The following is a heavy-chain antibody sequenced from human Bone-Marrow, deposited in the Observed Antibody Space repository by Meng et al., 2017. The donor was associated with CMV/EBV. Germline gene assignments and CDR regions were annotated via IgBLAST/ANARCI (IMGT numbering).Heavy chain of an antibody. D-gene: IGHD3-3*01. CDR3: ARDKVRYYDFWSGYGGMEV. CDR1: GFTFSSYW. Sequence: GESLKISCAASGFTFSSYWMHWVRQAPGKGLVWVSRINSDGSSTSYADSVKGRFTISRDNAKNTLYLQMNSLRAEDTAVYYCARDKVRYYDFWSGYGGMEVWGQGTTVTVSS. CDR2: INSDGSST. J-gene: IGHJ6*02. V-gene: IGHV3-74*01.